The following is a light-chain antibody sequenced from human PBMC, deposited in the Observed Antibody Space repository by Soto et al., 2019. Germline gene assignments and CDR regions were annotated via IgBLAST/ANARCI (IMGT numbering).Light chain of an antibody. V-gene: IGKV3-20*01. CDR2: GAS. Sequence: EIVLTQSPGTLSLSPGERATLSCRASQSVSSSYLAWYQQKPGQAPRLLIYGASSRATGIPDRFSGSGSGTDFTLTISRLEPEDFAVYYWQQYVSSPGYTFGQGTKLEIK. CDR3: QQYVSSPGYT. CDR1: QSVSSSY. J-gene: IGKJ2*01.